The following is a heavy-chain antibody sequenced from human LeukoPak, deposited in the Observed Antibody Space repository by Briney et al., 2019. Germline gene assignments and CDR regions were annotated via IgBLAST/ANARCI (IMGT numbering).Heavy chain of an antibody. Sequence: GGSLRLSCAASGNYWMHWVRQAPGKGLVWVSHINSDGSWTSYADSVKGRFTISKDNAKNTVYLQMNNLRAEDTAMYYCTTSDCEYWGQGTLVTVSS. CDR3: TTSDCEY. J-gene: IGHJ4*02. CDR2: INSDGSWT. D-gene: IGHD1-1*01. V-gene: IGHV3-74*01. CDR1: GNYW.